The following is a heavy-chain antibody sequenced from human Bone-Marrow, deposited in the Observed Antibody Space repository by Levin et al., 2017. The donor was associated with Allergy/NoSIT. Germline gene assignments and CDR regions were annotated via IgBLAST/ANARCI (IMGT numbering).Heavy chain of an antibody. CDR1: GGSVSSGSYY. V-gene: IGHV4-61*01. CDR3: ARGGLEVVLTYYYGMDV. CDR2: IYYSGST. D-gene: IGHD3-22*01. J-gene: IGHJ6*02. Sequence: PSETLSLTCTVSGGSVSSGSYYWSWIRQPPGKGLEWIGYIYYSGSTNYNPSLKSRVTISVDTSKNQFSLKLSSVTAADTAVYYCARGGLEVVLTYYYGMDVWGQGTTVTVSS.